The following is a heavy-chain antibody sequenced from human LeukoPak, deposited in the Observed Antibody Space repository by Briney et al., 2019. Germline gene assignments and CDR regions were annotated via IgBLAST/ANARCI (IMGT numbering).Heavy chain of an antibody. CDR2: IGYRNSPI. D-gene: IGHD3-10*01. CDR1: GFTFSSYW. V-gene: IGHV3-48*01. CDR3: AKSRITMVRGVGDY. Sequence: GGSLRLSCAASGFTFSSYWMHWVRQAPGKGLEGISYIGYRNSPIHYADSVKGRFTISRDNSKNTLYLQMNSLRAEDTAVYYCAKSRITMVRGVGDYWGQGTLVTVSS. J-gene: IGHJ4*02.